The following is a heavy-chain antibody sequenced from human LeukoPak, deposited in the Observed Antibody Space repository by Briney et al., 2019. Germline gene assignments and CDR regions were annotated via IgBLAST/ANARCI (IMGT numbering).Heavy chain of an antibody. CDR3: ARIPPDDSSGYGDLYYMDV. CDR2: IYYLGNT. D-gene: IGHD3-22*01. V-gene: IGHV4-39*01. J-gene: IGHJ6*03. Sequence: SETLSLTCAVSGGSISSNQWWSWVRQSPGKGLEWIASIYYLGNTYNNPSLRSRVTISVDTSKNPFSLELSSVTAADTAVFYCARIPPDDSSGYGDLYYMDVWGKGTTVTVSS. CDR1: GGSISSNQW.